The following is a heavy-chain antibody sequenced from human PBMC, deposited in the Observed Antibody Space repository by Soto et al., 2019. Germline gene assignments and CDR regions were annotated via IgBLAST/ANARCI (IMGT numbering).Heavy chain of an antibody. CDR3: ASGSSASAYIDY. D-gene: IGHD6-13*01. Sequence: SETLSLTCTVSGGFISSSEYYWGWIRQPPGRGLEWIGYIYNSGSTDYNTSLKSRVTISVDTSKNQFSLKLTSVTAADTAVYYCASGSSASAYIDYWGQGTQVTVSS. J-gene: IGHJ4*02. CDR2: IYNSGST. V-gene: IGHV4-61*05. CDR1: GGFISSSEYY.